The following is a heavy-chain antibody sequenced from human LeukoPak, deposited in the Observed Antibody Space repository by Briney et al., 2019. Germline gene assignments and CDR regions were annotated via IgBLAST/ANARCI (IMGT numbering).Heavy chain of an antibody. J-gene: IGHJ4*02. CDR2: INPSGGST. D-gene: IGHD3-22*01. Sequence: GASVKVSCKASGYTFTSYYMHWVRQAPGQGLEWMGIINPSGGSTSYAQKFQGRVTITADESTSTAYMELSSLRSEDTAVYYCAREYDRSYFDYWGQGTLVTVSS. CDR1: GYTFTSYY. V-gene: IGHV1-46*01. CDR3: AREYDRSYFDY.